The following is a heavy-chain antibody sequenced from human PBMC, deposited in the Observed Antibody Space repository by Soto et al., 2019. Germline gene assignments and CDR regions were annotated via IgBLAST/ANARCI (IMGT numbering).Heavy chain of an antibody. CDR2: INSDGSST. Sequence: EVQLVESGGGLVQPGGSLRLSCAASGFTFSSYWMHWVRQAPGKGLVWVSRINSDGSSTSYADSVKGRFTISRDNAKNTLYLQMNILRAEYTAVYYCARRGLGYYYSKPYWYFDLWGRGTLVTVSS. D-gene: IGHD3-22*01. J-gene: IGHJ2*01. CDR1: GFTFSSYW. CDR3: ARRGLGYYYSKPYWYFDL. V-gene: IGHV3-74*01.